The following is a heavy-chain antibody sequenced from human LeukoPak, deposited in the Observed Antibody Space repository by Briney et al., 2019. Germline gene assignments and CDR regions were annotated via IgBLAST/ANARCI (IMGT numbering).Heavy chain of an antibody. CDR1: GFTLGSYS. CDR2: ISSSSSYI. J-gene: IGHJ4*02. CDR3: ARGDWNDRNDD. V-gene: IGHV3-21*01. Sequence: PGGSLRLSCAASGFTLGSYSMNWVRQAPGKGLEWVSSISSSSSYIYYADSVKGRFTISRDNAKNSLYLQMNSLRAEDTAVYYCARGDWNDRNDDWGQGTLVTVSS. D-gene: IGHD1-1*01.